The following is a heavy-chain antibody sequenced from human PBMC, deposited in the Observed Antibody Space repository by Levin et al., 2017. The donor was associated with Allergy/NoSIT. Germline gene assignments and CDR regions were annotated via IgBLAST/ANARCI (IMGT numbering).Heavy chain of an antibody. CDR1: GFSFSNAY. CDR2: IMRESDGGTV. D-gene: IGHD3-10*01. Sequence: GESLKISCAASGFSFSNAYMHWVRQAPGKGLEWVGHIMRESDGGTVEYAAPVNGRFTISRDDPKNTLYLQMSSLKTDDTAVYYCYGSQSSLGVDVWGQGTTVTVSS. V-gene: IGHV3-15*07. CDR3: YGSQSSLGVDV. J-gene: IGHJ6*02.